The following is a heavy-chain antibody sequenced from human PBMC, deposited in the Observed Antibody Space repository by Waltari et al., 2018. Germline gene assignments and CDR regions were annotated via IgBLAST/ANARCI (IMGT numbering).Heavy chain of an antibody. D-gene: IGHD3-16*01. CDR1: GFAFSDHY. Sequence: EVHRVESGGGLVQPGGSLRISCAASGFAFSDHYMDWVRQAPGKGLEWIDRTKNKANRYTTDYAASVKGRFTISRDDSNTSLYLQMNGLKTQDTAVYYCTASFGGAISALWGQGTLVSVSS. J-gene: IGHJ4*02. CDR3: TASFGGAISAL. CDR2: TKNKANRYTT. V-gene: IGHV3-72*01.